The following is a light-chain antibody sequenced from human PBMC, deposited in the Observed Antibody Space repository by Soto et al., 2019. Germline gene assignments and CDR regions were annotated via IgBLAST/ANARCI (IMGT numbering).Light chain of an antibody. CDR2: DAS. CDR1: QSVSRG. J-gene: IGKJ1*01. CDR3: QQYNRYSSWT. V-gene: IGKV1-5*01. Sequence: DIQMTQSPSTLSASVGDRVTITCRASQSVSRGVAYLAWYQQKPGKAPNLLIFDASKLKSGVPSRFSGSGSGTEFTLTISSLQPDDFATYYCQQYNRYSSWTFGQGTKVEIK.